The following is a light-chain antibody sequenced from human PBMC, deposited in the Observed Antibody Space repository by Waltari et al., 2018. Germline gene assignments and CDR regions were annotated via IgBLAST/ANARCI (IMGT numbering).Light chain of an antibody. CDR1: QSVLYSSNNKNY. CDR3: QQYYSTPQA. CDR2: WAS. V-gene: IGKV4-1*01. Sequence: DIVMTQSPDSLAVSLGERATIKCKSSQSVLYSSNNKNYLAWYQQKPGQPPRLLIYWASTRESGVPDRFSGSGSGTDFTLTISSLQAEDVALYYCQQYYSTPQAFGQGTKVEI. J-gene: IGKJ1*01.